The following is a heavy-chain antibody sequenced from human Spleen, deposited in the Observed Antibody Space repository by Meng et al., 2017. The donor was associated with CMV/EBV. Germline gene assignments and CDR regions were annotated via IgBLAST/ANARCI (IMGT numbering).Heavy chain of an antibody. CDR2: ISYDGKNQ. J-gene: IGHJ4*02. V-gene: IGHV3-30*14. Sequence: GGSLRLSCAASGFTFSDYPMHWVRQAPGKGLEWVTVISYDGKNQYYADSVKGRFTISRDNSGDTLYLQMDSLRTEDTALYYCARAYSSNWYRALDYWGQGTLVTVSS. CDR1: GFTFSDYP. CDR3: ARAYSSNWYRALDY. D-gene: IGHD6-13*01.